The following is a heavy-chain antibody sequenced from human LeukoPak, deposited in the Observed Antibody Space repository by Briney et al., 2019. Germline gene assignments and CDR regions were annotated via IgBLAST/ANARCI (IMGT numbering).Heavy chain of an antibody. Sequence: ASVKVSCKASGYTFTDYFLHWVRQAPGQELEWMGWISPNSGGTNYAQKFQGRVTMTRDTSISSAYMELSGLTSDDTAVYYCAREAGETHNTGIDSWGQGTLVTVSS. J-gene: IGHJ4*02. CDR3: AREAGETHNTGIDS. V-gene: IGHV1-2*02. CDR2: ISPNSGGT. D-gene: IGHD1-14*01. CDR1: GYTFTDYF.